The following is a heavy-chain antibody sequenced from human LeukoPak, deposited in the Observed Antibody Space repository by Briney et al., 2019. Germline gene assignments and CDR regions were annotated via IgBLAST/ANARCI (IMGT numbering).Heavy chain of an antibody. Sequence: SETLSLTCTVSGGSISSHYWSWIRQPPGKGLEWIGEINHSGSTNYNPSLKSRVTISVDTSKNQFSLKLSSVTAADTAVYYCARGSRIRYRYYMDVWGKGTTVTVSS. CDR2: INHSGST. D-gene: IGHD1-14*01. CDR3: ARGSRIRYRYYMDV. J-gene: IGHJ6*03. CDR1: GGSISSHY. V-gene: IGHV4-34*01.